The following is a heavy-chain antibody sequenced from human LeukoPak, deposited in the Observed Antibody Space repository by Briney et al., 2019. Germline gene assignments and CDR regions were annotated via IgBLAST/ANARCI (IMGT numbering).Heavy chain of an antibody. V-gene: IGHV1-24*01. D-gene: IGHD7-27*01. J-gene: IGHJ6*03. CDR3: ARATGDRDPYYYYYMDV. Sequence: ASVKVSCKVSGYTLTELSMHWVRQTPGKGLEWMGGFDPEDGETIYAQKLQGRVTMTTDTSTSTAYMELRSLRSDDTAVYYCARATGDRDPYYYYYMDVWGKGTTVTVSS. CDR1: GYTLTELS. CDR2: FDPEDGET.